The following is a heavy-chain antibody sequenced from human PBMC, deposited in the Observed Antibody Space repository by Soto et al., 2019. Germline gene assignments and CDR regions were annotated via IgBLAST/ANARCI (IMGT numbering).Heavy chain of an antibody. Sequence: QVHLQESGPGLVKPSETLPLTCPVPGSPTNIHYWSWIRQPPGKGREWIGYIYYTGSTNYNPSLKSRVTMSVDTSKNQFSLNLTSLTAADTAIYYCARANWYSEYWGQGTLVTVSS. J-gene: IGHJ4*02. CDR2: IYYTGST. CDR1: GSPTNIHY. D-gene: IGHD7-27*01. V-gene: IGHV4-59*11. CDR3: ARANWYSEY.